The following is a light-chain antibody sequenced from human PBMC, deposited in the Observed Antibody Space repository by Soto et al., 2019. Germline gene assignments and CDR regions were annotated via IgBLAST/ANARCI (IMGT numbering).Light chain of an antibody. CDR3: SSYTGSSTPFV. V-gene: IGLV2-14*01. CDR2: DVS. Sequence: QSALTQPASVSGSPGQSITISCTGTSSDVGGYNYVSWYQQHPGKAPKLMIYDVSNRPSGVSKRFSGSKSGNTASLTISGLQAEDEADYYCSSYTGSSTPFVCGTGTKVTVL. CDR1: SSDVGGYNY. J-gene: IGLJ1*01.